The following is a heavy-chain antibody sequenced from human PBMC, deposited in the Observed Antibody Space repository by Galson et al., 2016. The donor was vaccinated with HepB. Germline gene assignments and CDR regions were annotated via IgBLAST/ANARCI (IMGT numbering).Heavy chain of an antibody. Sequence: SLRLSCAASGFTFTSYAMGWVRQAPGKGLVWVSLIASGGNTYYADSVKGRFTISRDTSKNTLYLQMSRLRGDDTAVYYCARAEYGDYVLYWGRGTVVTVSS. V-gene: IGHV3-53*01. D-gene: IGHD4-17*01. CDR3: ARAEYGDYVLY. CDR2: IASGGNT. J-gene: IGHJ4*02. CDR1: GFTFTSYA.